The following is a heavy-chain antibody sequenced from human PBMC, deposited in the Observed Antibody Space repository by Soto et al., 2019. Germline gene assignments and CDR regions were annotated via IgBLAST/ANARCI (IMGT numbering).Heavy chain of an antibody. D-gene: IGHD5-12*01. CDR3: ARDDHGYNIYGMDV. Sequence: QVQLVQSGAEVTKPGSSVKVSCKASGGTFSSYAISWVRQAPVQGLEWMGGIIPIFGTANYAQKFQGRVTITADKSKSTAYMELSSLRSEDTGVYYCARDDHGYNIYGMDVWGQGTPVTVSS. CDR2: IIPIFGTA. V-gene: IGHV1-69*06. CDR1: GGTFSSYA. J-gene: IGHJ6*01.